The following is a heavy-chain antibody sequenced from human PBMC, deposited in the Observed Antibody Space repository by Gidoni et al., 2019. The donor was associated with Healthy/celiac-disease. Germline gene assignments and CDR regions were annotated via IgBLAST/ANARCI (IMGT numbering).Heavy chain of an antibody. D-gene: IGHD7-27*01. V-gene: IGHV3-53*04. Sequence: EVQLVESGGGLVQPGGSLRLSCAASGFTVSSNYMSWVRQAPGKGLEWGSVIYSCGSTYYADSGKGRFTIYRHNSKNTLYLQMNSLRAEDTAVYYCARGPGDPYYDYGRDVWGQGTTVTVSS. CDR3: ARGPGDPYYDYGRDV. CDR2: IYSCGST. J-gene: IGHJ6*02. CDR1: GFTVSSNY.